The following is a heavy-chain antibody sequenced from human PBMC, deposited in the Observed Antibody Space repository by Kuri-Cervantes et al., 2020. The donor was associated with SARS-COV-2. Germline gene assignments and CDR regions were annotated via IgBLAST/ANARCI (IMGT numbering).Heavy chain of an antibody. Sequence: GESLKIPCAASGFTFSDYYMSWIRQAPGKGLEWVSYISSSGSTIYYADSVKGRFTISRDNAKDSLYLQMNSLRAEDTAVYYCARDRNDILTGWFDPWGQGTLVTVSS. CDR2: ISSSGSTI. CDR3: ARDRNDILTGWFDP. CDR1: GFTFSDYY. J-gene: IGHJ5*02. D-gene: IGHD3-9*01. V-gene: IGHV3-11*04.